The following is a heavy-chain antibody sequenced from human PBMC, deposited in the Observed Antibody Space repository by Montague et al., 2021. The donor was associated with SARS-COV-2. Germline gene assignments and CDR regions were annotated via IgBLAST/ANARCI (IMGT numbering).Heavy chain of an antibody. Sequence: TLSLTCTVSGGSISSGSYYWSWIRQPAGKGLEWIGRIYTSGSTNYNPSLKSRVTISIDTSKNQFSLKLGSVTAADTAVYYCARAVGFDFDYWGQGTLVTVSS. CDR2: IYTSGST. CDR3: ARAVGFDFDY. V-gene: IGHV4-61*02. J-gene: IGHJ4*02. CDR1: GGSISSGSYY. D-gene: IGHD1-26*01.